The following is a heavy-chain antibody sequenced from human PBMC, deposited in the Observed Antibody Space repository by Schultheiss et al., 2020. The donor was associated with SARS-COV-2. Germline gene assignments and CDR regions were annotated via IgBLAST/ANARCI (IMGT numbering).Heavy chain of an antibody. Sequence: SQTLSLTCTVSGGSISSYYWSWIRQPPGKGLEWIGEINHSGSTNYNPSLKSRVTISVDTSKNQFSLKLSSVTAADTAVYYCATTSGGSSSYFDYWGQGTLVTVSS. J-gene: IGHJ4*02. CDR3: ATTSGGSSSYFDY. D-gene: IGHD1-26*01. CDR2: INHSGST. V-gene: IGHV4-34*01. CDR1: GGSISSYY.